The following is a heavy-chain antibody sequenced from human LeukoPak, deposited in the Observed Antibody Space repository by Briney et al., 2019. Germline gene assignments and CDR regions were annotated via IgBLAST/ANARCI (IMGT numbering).Heavy chain of an antibody. D-gene: IGHD5-24*01. CDR2: ISATSAYI. Sequence: GASLRLSCAASGPPVSAYSMDWVRKAPGKGLGGVSSISATSAYIYYADSVKGRFTTYRDISENSVYLEMNNRRAAETAVYYCVREDGNWYFDIWGRGTLVTVSS. CDR3: VREDGNWYFDI. CDR1: GPPVSAYS. V-gene: IGHV3-21*01. J-gene: IGHJ2*01.